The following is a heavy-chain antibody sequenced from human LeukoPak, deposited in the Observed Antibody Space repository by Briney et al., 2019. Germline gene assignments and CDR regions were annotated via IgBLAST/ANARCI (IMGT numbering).Heavy chain of an antibody. D-gene: IGHD2-2*01. J-gene: IGHJ6*02. CDR3: ARDRPRYCSSTSCYGYYYGMDV. CDR2: IYYSGST. CDR1: GGSISSYY. Sequence: SETLSLTCTVSGGSISSYYWSWIRQPPGKGLEWIGYIYYSGSTNYNPSLKSRVTISVDTSKNQFSLKLSSVTAADTAVYYCARDRPRYCSSTSCYGYYYGMDVWGQGTTVTVSS. V-gene: IGHV4-59*01.